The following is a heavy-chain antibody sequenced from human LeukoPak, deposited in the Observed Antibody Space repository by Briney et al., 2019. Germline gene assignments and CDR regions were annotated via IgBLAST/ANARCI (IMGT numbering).Heavy chain of an antibody. D-gene: IGHD3-10*01. CDR3: ARWRVPGYFDY. V-gene: IGHV3-53*05. J-gene: IGHJ4*02. CDR1: GFTLSNNY. CDR2: IYTDGTT. Sequence: GGSLRLSCAAPGFTLSNNYMSWVRQAPGKGLEWVSVIYTDGTTYYADSVKGRFTTSRDNSKNTLYLQMNSLRAEDTAVYYCARWRVPGYFDYWGQGALVTVFS.